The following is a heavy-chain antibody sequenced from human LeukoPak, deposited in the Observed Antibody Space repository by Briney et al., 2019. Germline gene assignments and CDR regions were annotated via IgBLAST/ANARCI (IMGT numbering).Heavy chain of an antibody. Sequence: PSETLSLTCTVSGRSISSYYWSWIRQPPGKGLEWSGYIYYSGSTNYTPSLKSRVTISLATSNNQFSLKLSSVTAEDTAVYDCASGGGGYYYDSSGYPPLDYWGQGTLVTVSS. V-gene: IGHV4-59*12. J-gene: IGHJ4*02. CDR3: ASGGGGYYYDSSGYPPLDY. CDR2: IYYSGST. D-gene: IGHD3-22*01. CDR1: GRSISSYY.